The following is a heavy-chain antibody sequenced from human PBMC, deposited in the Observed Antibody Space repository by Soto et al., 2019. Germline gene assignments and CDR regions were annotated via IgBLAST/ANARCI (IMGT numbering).Heavy chain of an antibody. J-gene: IGHJ4*02. CDR1: GGTFSSYA. D-gene: IGHD3-22*01. CDR2: IIPIFGTA. CDR3: ARGSDPEYYYDSSGYYPLDY. V-gene: IGHV1-69*06. Sequence: ASVKVSCKASGGTFSSYAISWVRQAPGQGLEWMGGIIPIFGTANYAQKFQGRVTITADKSTSTAYMELSSLRSEDTAVYYCARGSDPEYYYDSSGYYPLDYWGQGTLVTAPQ.